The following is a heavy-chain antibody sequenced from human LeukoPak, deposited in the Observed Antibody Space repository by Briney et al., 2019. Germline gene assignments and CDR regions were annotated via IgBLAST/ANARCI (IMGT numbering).Heavy chain of an antibody. CDR1: GFTLSSYA. V-gene: IGHV3-23*01. J-gene: IGHJ4*02. Sequence: GGSLRLSCVASGFTLSSYAMSWVRQIPGKGLEWVSAISASDDGTYYADSVRGRFTISRDNSKNTLYLQMNSLRAEDTAVYYCAKSGYNRFDYWGQGTLVTVSS. CDR3: AKSGYNRFDY. D-gene: IGHD5-24*01. CDR2: ISASDDGT.